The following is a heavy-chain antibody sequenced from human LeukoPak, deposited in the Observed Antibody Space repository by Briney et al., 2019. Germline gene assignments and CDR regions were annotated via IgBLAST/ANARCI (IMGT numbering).Heavy chain of an antibody. CDR3: ARDLRIVSGSYLDY. CDR1: GFTFSSYE. Sequence: GGSLRLSCAASGFTFSSYEMNWVRQAPGKVLEWVSYISSSGSTIYYADSVKGRFISSRDNTKNSLYLQMNSLRAEDTAIYYCARDLRIVSGSYLDYWGQGTLVTVSS. V-gene: IGHV3-48*03. J-gene: IGHJ4*02. D-gene: IGHD1-26*01. CDR2: ISSSGSTI.